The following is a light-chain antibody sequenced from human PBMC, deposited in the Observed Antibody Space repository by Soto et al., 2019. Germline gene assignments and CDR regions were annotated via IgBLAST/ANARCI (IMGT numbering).Light chain of an antibody. J-gene: IGKJ4*01. V-gene: IGKV3-11*01. Sequence: EILLTQSPATLSLSPGKRATLSCRASQRVGSYLAWYQQKPGQAPRLLIYDASNRATGIPARFSGSGSGTDFTLTISSLEPEDFAVYYCQQRSNWPLTFGGGTKVEIK. CDR3: QQRSNWPLT. CDR1: QRVGSY. CDR2: DAS.